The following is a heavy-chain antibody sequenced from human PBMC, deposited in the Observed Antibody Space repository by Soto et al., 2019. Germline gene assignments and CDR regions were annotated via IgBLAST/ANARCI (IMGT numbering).Heavy chain of an antibody. V-gene: IGHV1-18*01. CDR3: ARDWRGAEGFDP. D-gene: IGHD3-3*01. J-gene: IGHJ5*02. CDR2: IGAYNDDT. CDR1: GYTFSTYG. Sequence: QVQLVQSGAEVKKPGASVKVSCKASGYTFSTYGFSWVRQAPGQGLEWMGWIGAYNDDTNYAQNFQGRVTMTTDTSTTTSYMELRNLRSDDTAVYFCARDWRGAEGFDPWGQGTLFTVSS.